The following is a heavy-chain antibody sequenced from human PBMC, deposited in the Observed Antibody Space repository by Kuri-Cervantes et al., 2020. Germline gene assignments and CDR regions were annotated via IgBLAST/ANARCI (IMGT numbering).Heavy chain of an antibody. CDR3: ARDPHELTGDIYFDY. CDR1: GYTFTDHY. CDR2: INPKSEGV. Sequence: ASVKVSCKASGYTFTDHYMHWVRQAPGQGLEWMGWINPKSEGVEYAQKFQGRVTMTTDTSTSTAYMELRSLRSDDTAVYYCARDPHELTGDIYFDYWGQGTLVTVSS. J-gene: IGHJ4*02. D-gene: IGHD7-27*01. V-gene: IGHV1-2*02.